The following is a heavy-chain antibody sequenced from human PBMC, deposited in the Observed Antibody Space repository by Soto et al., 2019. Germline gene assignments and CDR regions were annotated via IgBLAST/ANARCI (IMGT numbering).Heavy chain of an antibody. V-gene: IGHV3-33*01. CDR3: VRGNRYRSSAGWGGGFDY. D-gene: IGHD6-6*01. J-gene: IGHJ4*02. Sequence: QVQLVESGGGVVQPGGSLRLSCATSGFTFSDSGMHWVRQAPGKGLEWVAVIWSDGSDKSYADSVEGRFTISRDNSKNTLVLQMNSPRGEGKGGYFCVRGNRYRSSAGWGGGFDYWGQGTLVTVSS. CDR2: IWSDGSDK. CDR1: GFTFSDSG.